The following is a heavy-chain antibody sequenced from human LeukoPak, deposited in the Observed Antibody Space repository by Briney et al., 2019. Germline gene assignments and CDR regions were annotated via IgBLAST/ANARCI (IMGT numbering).Heavy chain of an antibody. CDR1: GCTFTSYG. CDR3: ARDRAMVRGVINYGMDV. V-gene: IGHV1-18*01. CDR2: ISAYNGNT. D-gene: IGHD3-10*01. J-gene: IGHJ6*02. Sequence: GASVKVSCKASGCTFTSYGISWVRQAPGQGLEWMGWISAYNGNTNHAQKLQGRVTMTTDTSTSTAYMELRSLRSDDTAVYYCARDRAMVRGVINYGMDVWGQGTTVTVSS.